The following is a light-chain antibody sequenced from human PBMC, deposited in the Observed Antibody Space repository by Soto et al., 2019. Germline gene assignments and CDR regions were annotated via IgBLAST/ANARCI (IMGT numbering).Light chain of an antibody. CDR2: GAS. Sequence: LSPGERATLSCRASQSVSSSYLAWYQQKPGQAPRLLIYGASSRATGLPDRFSGSGSGTDFTLTISRLEPEDFAVYYCQQYGSSPWTFGQGTKVDIK. J-gene: IGKJ1*01. CDR3: QQYGSSPWT. V-gene: IGKV3-20*01. CDR1: QSVSSSY.